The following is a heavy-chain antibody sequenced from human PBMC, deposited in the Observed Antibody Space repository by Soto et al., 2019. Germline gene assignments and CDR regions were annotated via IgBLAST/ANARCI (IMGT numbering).Heavy chain of an antibody. V-gene: IGHV4-31*03. CDR2: IYYSGST. Sequence: QVQLQESGPGLVKPSQTLSLTCTVSGGSISSGGYYWSWIRQHPGKGLEWIGYIYYSGSTYSNPSRKRRVTISVDPSNNQYSLKLSCVAAADTAVYYCARHHFLVCDEHQQDNWVDPWGQGPLVPVSS. CDR3: ARHHFLVCDEHQQDNWVDP. CDR1: GGSISSGGYY. J-gene: IGHJ5*02. D-gene: IGHD2-2*01.